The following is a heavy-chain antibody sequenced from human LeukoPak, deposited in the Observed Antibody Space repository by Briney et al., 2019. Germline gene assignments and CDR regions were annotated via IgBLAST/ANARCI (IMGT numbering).Heavy chain of an antibody. Sequence: GGSLRLPCAASGFMFSTYGMHWVRQAPGKGLEWVAFIRDDGSNKYYADSVKGRFTISRDNSKNTLYLQMNSLRAEDTAVYHCAKDLVYYYDSSGYSHYWGQGTLVTVSS. J-gene: IGHJ4*02. CDR3: AKDLVYYYDSSGYSHY. D-gene: IGHD3-22*01. CDR1: GFMFSTYG. CDR2: IRDDGSNK. V-gene: IGHV3-30*02.